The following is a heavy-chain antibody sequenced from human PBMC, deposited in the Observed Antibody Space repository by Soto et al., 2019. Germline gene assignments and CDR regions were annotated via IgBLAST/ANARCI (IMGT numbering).Heavy chain of an antibody. CDR1: GFTFSSYA. CDR3: ANSYYDYIWGSYRYPYYFDY. Sequence: EVQLLESGGGLVQPGGSLRLSCAASGFTFSSYAMSWVRQAPGKGLEWVSAISGSGGSTYYADSVKGRFTISRDNSKNTLYLQMNSLRAEDTAVYYCANSYYDYIWGSYRYPYYFDYWGQGTLVTASS. CDR2: ISGSGGST. V-gene: IGHV3-23*01. D-gene: IGHD3-16*02. J-gene: IGHJ4*02.